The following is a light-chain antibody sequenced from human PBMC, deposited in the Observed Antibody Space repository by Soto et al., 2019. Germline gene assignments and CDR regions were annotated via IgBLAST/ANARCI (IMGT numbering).Light chain of an antibody. Sequence: QSALTQPPSASGPPGQSVTISCTGTSSDVGGYNYVSWYQQHPGKAPKLMIYEVSKRPSGVPDRFSGSKSGNTASLTVSGLQAEDEADYYCSSYAGSNNVVFGGGTKLTVL. V-gene: IGLV2-8*01. CDR1: SSDVGGYNY. CDR3: SSYAGSNNVV. CDR2: EVS. J-gene: IGLJ2*01.